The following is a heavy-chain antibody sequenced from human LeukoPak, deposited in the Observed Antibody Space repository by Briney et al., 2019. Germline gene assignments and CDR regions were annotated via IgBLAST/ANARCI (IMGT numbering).Heavy chain of an antibody. CDR3: ARQPWNMGAYYFDY. CDR1: GGSISSYY. Sequence: PSETLSLTCTVSGGSISSYYWSWIRQPPGKGLEWIGYIYYSGSTNYNPSLRSRVTMSLDTSKNQFSLKLRSVTAADTAVYYCARQPWNMGAYYFDYWGQGTLVTVSS. CDR2: IYYSGST. D-gene: IGHD1-26*01. V-gene: IGHV4-59*08. J-gene: IGHJ4*02.